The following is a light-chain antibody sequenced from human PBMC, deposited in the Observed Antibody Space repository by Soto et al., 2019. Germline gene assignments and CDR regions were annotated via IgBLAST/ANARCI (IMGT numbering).Light chain of an antibody. CDR2: HAS. J-gene: IGKJ5*01. Sequence: DPKMTQAPSSLSASVGDISTITCXASQDISNYLNWYQQKPGKAPKLLISHASSLQAGDPSRFSGGGSGTYFTFTISSLQPEDIATYYCQQYYNLPITFGQRTRLEIK. CDR3: QQYYNLPIT. CDR1: QDISNY. V-gene: IGKV1-33*01.